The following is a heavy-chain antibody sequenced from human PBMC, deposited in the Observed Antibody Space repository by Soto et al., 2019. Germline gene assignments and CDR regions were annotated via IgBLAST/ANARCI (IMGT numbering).Heavy chain of an antibody. J-gene: IGHJ4*01. CDR3: AKSVPTNFFDF. D-gene: IGHD4-4*01. CDR1: GFTFSSSA. CDR2: ISDGGRFT. Sequence: GGSLRLSCAVSGFTFSSSAMNWVRQAPGKGLEWVSAISDGGRFTYYIDSVKGRFTVSRDDSKNTLYLQMNSLRAEDTAIYYCAKSVPTNFFDFWGHGTLVTVSS. V-gene: IGHV3-23*01.